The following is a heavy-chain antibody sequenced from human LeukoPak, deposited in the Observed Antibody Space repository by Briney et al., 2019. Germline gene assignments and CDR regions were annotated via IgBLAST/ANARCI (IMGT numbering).Heavy chain of an antibody. CDR3: ASYCGGDCYPNTPDY. D-gene: IGHD2-21*02. CDR2: ITPIFGTA. Sequence: SVKVSCKASGYTFTGYYMHWVRQAPGQGLEWMGGITPIFGTANYAQKFQGRVTITADESTSTAYMELSSLRSEDTAVYYCASYCGGDCYPNTPDYWGQGTLVTVSS. V-gene: IGHV1-69*13. J-gene: IGHJ4*02. CDR1: GYTFTGYY.